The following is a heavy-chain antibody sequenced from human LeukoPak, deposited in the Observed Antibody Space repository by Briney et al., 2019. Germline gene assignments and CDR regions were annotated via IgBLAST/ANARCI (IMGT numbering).Heavy chain of an antibody. CDR3: ARLSDRMVRGVLDY. CDR1: GGSISSYY. Sequence: PSETLSLTCTVSGGSISSYYWSWIRQPPGKGLEWIGYFYYSGSTNYNPSLKSRVTISVDTSKNQFSLKLSSVTAADTAVYYCARLSDRMVRGVLDYWGQGTLVTVSS. CDR2: FYYSGST. D-gene: IGHD3-10*01. J-gene: IGHJ4*02. V-gene: IGHV4-59*08.